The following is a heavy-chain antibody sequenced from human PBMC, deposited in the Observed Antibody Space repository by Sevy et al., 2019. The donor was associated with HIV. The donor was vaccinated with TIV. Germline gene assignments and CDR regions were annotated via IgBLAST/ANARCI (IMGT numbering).Heavy chain of an antibody. CDR2: TNYNGVNK. CDR3: AKNGQAQGVIVPLSY. D-gene: IGHD3-10*01. CDR1: GFTFSNSG. J-gene: IGHJ4*02. Sequence: GGSLRLSCATSGFTFSNSGMHWIRQAPGKGLEWLSFTNYNGVNKYYADSVKGRFAISRDNSKSTLYLQMDTLRAEDTAVYYCAKNGQAQGVIVPLSYWGQGTLVTVSS. V-gene: IGHV3-30*02.